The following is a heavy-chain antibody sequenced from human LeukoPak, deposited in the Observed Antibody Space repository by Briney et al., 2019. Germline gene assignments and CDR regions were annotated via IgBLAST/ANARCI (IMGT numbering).Heavy chain of an antibody. Sequence: ASVKVSCKASGHNFTTFGISWVRQAPGQGLEWLGWISGHNGNTKYIQNVQGRITMTTDTSASTAYMELRSLTSDDTAVYYCTREGTASTGIGPYDFWGQGTLVTVSS. J-gene: IGHJ4*02. CDR2: ISGHNGNT. CDR3: TREGTASTGIGPYDF. CDR1: GHNFTTFG. D-gene: IGHD6-13*01. V-gene: IGHV1-18*01.